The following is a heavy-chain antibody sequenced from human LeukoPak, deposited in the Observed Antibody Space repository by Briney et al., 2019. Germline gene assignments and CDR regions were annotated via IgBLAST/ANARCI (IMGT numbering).Heavy chain of an antibody. CDR3: ASRYYDSSGYSNTEYFQH. Sequence: SETRSLTCTVSGGSISSYYWSWIRQPPGKGLEWIGYIYYSGSTNYNPSLKSRVTISVDTSKNQFSLKLSSVTAADTAVYYCASRYYDSSGYSNTEYFQHWGQGTLVTVSS. D-gene: IGHD3-22*01. CDR2: IYYSGST. CDR1: GGSISSYY. J-gene: IGHJ1*01. V-gene: IGHV4-59*01.